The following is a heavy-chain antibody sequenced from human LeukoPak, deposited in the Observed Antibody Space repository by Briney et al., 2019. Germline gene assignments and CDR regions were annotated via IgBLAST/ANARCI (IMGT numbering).Heavy chain of an antibody. Sequence: SETLSLTCAVSADSFSSHYWTWIRQPPGKGLEWIGYISDTGSTNYNPSLQSRVTISIDTSKNQFSLKLISVTAADTAVYYCARGNIWYYYGSENPYFYGMDVWVQGTTVTVSS. CDR1: ADSFSSHY. J-gene: IGHJ6*02. CDR2: ISDTGST. D-gene: IGHD3-10*01. CDR3: ARGNIWYYYGSENPYFYGMDV. V-gene: IGHV4-59*11.